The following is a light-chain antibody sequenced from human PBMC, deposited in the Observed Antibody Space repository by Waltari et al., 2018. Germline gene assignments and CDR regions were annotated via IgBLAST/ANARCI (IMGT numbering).Light chain of an antibody. CDR3: AAWDDSLNGPYV. V-gene: IGLV1-44*01. Sequence: QSVLTQPPSASGTPGQRVTISCSGSRSNIGSHTVNWYQQLPGTAPKLLIYSNNQRPSGVPDRFSGSKSGTSASLAISGLQSEDEADYYCAAWDDSLNGPYVFGTGTKVTVL. CDR1: RSNIGSHT. J-gene: IGLJ1*01. CDR2: SNN.